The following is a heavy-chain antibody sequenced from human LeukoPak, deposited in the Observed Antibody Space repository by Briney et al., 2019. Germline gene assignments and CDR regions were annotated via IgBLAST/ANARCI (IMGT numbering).Heavy chain of an antibody. CDR2: ISYSGTT. CDR1: GGSTIISNYY. J-gene: IGHJ4*02. Sequence: SETLSLTCTVSGGSTIISNYYWGWIRQSPGKGLECIGKISYSGTTYYNPSLRSRVHMSVDTSKNQFSLSLSSVTAADTAVYYCARLTDFWGQGILVTVSS. CDR3: ARLTDF. V-gene: IGHV4-39*01.